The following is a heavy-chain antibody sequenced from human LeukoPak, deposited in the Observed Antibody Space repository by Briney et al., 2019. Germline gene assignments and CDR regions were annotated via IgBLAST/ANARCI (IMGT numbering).Heavy chain of an antibody. D-gene: IGHD5-18*01. CDR2: ISGSGGST. J-gene: IGHJ5*02. V-gene: IGHV3-23*01. CDR1: GFTFSSYA. CDR3: AKEIGIQLWSTAWFDP. Sequence: GGSLRLSCAASGFTFSSYAMSWVRRAPGKGLEWVSAISGSGGSTYYADSVKGRFTISRDNSKNTLYLQMNSLRAEDTAVYYCAKEIGIQLWSTAWFDPWGQGTLVTVSS.